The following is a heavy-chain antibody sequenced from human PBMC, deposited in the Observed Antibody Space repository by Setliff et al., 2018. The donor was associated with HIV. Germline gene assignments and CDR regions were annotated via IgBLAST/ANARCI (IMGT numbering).Heavy chain of an antibody. V-gene: IGHV1-18*01. Sequence: VASVKVSCKASGYTFTSYGISWVRQAPGQGLEWMGWISAYNGNTNYAQKLQGRVTMTTDTSTSTAYMELRSLRSDDTAVYYCARGTYYNFWSGYYTGMNSDAFDIWGQGTMVTVSS. CDR2: ISAYNGNT. J-gene: IGHJ3*02. CDR3: ARGTYYNFWSGYYTGMNSDAFDI. D-gene: IGHD3-3*01. CDR1: GYTFTSYG.